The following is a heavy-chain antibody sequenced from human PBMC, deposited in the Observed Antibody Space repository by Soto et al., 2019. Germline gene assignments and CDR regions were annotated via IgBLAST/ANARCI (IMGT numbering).Heavy chain of an antibody. CDR2: ISAYNGNT. CDR3: ARDQSSLVSAY. V-gene: IGHV1-18*04. Sequence: ASVKVSCKASGYTFASYGFSWVRQAPGQGLEWLGWISAYNGNTNLAQKFQARVTSTRDTSTSTVYMELRGLKPDDTAIYYCARDQSSLVSAYWGQGTLVTVSS. J-gene: IGHJ4*02. CDR1: GYTFASYG. D-gene: IGHD3-9*01.